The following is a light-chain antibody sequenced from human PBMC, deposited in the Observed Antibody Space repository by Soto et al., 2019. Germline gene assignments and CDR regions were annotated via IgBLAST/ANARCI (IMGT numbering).Light chain of an antibody. CDR1: QSVSSN. CDR3: QQYNNWPPNT. J-gene: IGKJ2*01. Sequence: EIVMTQSPATLSVSPGERATLSCRASQSVSSNLAWYQQKPGQAPRHLIYGASTRATGIPARFSGSGSGTEFTLTISRLQSEDFAVYYCQQYNNWPPNTFGQGTKLEIK. V-gene: IGKV3-15*01. CDR2: GAS.